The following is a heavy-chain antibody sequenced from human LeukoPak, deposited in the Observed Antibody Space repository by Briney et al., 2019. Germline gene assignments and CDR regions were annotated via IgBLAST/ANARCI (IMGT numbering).Heavy chain of an antibody. CDR2: IYYTGTT. V-gene: IGHV4-39*01. CDR3: ARTVGTHRFDY. Sequence: ASETLSLTCTVSGGSISSSNYYWGWIRQPPVERLEWIGTIYYTGTTYYNPSLQSRVIISVDTSKNQFSLNLSSVTAPDTALYYCARTVGTHRFDYWGKGILVTVSS. J-gene: IGHJ4*02. CDR1: GGSISSSNYY. D-gene: IGHD4-23*01.